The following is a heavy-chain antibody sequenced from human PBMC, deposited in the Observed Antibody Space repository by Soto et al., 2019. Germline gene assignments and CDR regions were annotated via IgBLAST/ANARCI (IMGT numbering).Heavy chain of an antibody. CDR1: GGSITNHY. CDR2: IYYSGST. D-gene: IGHD2-15*01. Sequence: PSETLSLTCTVSGGSITNHYCSWFRQPPGKGLEWIGYIYYSGSTNYNPSLKSRVTISVDTSKNQFSLKLSSVTAADTAVYYCARELVPVVADPPYFDYWGQGTLVTVSS. J-gene: IGHJ4*02. V-gene: IGHV4-59*11. CDR3: ARELVPVVADPPYFDY.